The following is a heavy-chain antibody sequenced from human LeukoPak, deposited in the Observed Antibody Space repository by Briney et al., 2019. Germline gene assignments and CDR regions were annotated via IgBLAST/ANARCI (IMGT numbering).Heavy chain of an antibody. D-gene: IGHD1-26*01. CDR3: ARARDTTSGSNWFDP. J-gene: IGHJ5*02. CDR1: GFTFSDHY. CDR2: ISGSGTIM. V-gene: IGHV3-11*01. Sequence: LGGSLRLSCAASGFTFSDHYMSWIRQAPGKGLEWLSYISGSGTIMYYADSVKGRFTISRDNAKNALYLEMNSLRAEGTAVYYCARARDTTSGSNWFDPWGQGTLVTVSS.